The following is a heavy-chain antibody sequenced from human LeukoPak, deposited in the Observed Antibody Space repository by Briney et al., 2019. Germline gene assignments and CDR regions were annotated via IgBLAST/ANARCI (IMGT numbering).Heavy chain of an antibody. CDR2: IYYSGST. J-gene: IGHJ1*01. CDR3: AREGSSWYHSYFQH. D-gene: IGHD6-13*01. Sequence: SETLSLTCIVSGGSVSSGTHYWRWIRQPPGKGLGGIGYIYYSGSTNYNPSLKSRVTISVDTSKNQFSLKLSSVTAADTAVYYCAREGSSWYHSYFQHWGQGTLVTVSS. V-gene: IGHV4-61*01. CDR1: GGSVSSGTHY.